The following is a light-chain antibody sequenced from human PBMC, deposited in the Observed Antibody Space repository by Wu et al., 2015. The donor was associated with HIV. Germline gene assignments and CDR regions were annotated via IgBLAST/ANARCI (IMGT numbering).Light chain of an antibody. V-gene: IGKV1-5*03. CDR3: QQYNNWPWT. CDR1: QSIGTS. J-gene: IGKJ1*01. Sequence: DIQMSQSPSTLSASVGDKVTITCRASQSIGTSLAWYQQIPGKAPKLLIYKAFTLESGVPSRFSGSGSGTEFTLTISSMQSEDFAVYYCQQYNNWPWTFGQGTKVEIK. CDR2: KAF.